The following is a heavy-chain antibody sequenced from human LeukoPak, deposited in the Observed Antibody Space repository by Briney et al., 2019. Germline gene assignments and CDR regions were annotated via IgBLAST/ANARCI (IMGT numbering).Heavy chain of an antibody. CDR2: IYYSGST. CDR3: ARGGGVVGATTFDY. V-gene: IGHV4-61*01. CDR1: GGSISSGSYY. J-gene: IGHJ4*02. D-gene: IGHD1-26*01. Sequence: PSETLSLTCTVSGGSISSGSYYWSWIRQPPGKGLEWIGYIYYSGSTNYNPSLKSRVTISVDTSKNQFSLKLSSVTAADTAVYYCARGGGVVGATTFDYWGQGTLVTVSS.